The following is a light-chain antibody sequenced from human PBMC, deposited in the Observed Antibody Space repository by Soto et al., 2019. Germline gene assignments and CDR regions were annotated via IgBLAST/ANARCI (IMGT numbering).Light chain of an antibody. V-gene: IGKV3-20*01. Sequence: EIVLTQSPGTLSLSPGERATLSCRASQSVTSNYLAWFQQKPGQAPRVLIYGASSRATGVPDRFSGSGSGTDFSLTISRLEPEDFAVYYCQQYTSLPFTFGPATNVDIK. CDR1: QSVTSNY. CDR3: QQYTSLPFT. CDR2: GAS. J-gene: IGKJ3*01.